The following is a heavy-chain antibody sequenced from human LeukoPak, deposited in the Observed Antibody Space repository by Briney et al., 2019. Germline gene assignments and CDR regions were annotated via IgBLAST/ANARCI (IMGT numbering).Heavy chain of an antibody. CDR2: ISHDGSSE. CDR1: GFTFSNYA. CDR3: ASRFEWLSSFDY. J-gene: IGHJ4*02. V-gene: IGHV3-30*03. D-gene: IGHD3-3*01. Sequence: GGSLRLSCAASGFTFSNYAMHWVRQAPGKGLEWVALISHDGSSEYYGDSMKGRSTISRDNSRNTFYPQMNSLRAEDTAVYYCASRFEWLSSFDYWGQGTLVTVSS.